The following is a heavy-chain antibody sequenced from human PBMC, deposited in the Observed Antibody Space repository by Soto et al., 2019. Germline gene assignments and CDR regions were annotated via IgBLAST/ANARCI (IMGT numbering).Heavy chain of an antibody. D-gene: IGHD3-22*01. CDR2: IYYSGST. CDR3: ARTSYDSSGTAADP. CDR1: GGSISSGGYY. J-gene: IGHJ5*02. V-gene: IGHV4-31*03. Sequence: QVQLQESGPGLVKPSQTLSLTCTVSGGSISSGGYYWSWIRQHPGKGLEWIGYIYYSGSTYYNPYPKSRVTISVDTSKNQFSLKLSSVTAADTAVYYCARTSYDSSGTAADPWGQGTLVTVSS.